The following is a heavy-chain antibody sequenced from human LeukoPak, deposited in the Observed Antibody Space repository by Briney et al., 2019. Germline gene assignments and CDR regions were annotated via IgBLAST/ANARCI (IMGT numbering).Heavy chain of an antibody. CDR1: GLTFSSHW. D-gene: IGHD2-15*01. Sequence: GGSLRLSCAASGLTFSSHWMHWVRQAPGKGLEWVAVISHDGNNQYYADSVKGRFTISRDTSKNTLYLQMNSLRAEDTAVFYCARDHRGSGPLDYWGQGTLVTVSS. CDR2: ISHDGNNQ. J-gene: IGHJ4*02. V-gene: IGHV3-30-3*01. CDR3: ARDHRGSGPLDY.